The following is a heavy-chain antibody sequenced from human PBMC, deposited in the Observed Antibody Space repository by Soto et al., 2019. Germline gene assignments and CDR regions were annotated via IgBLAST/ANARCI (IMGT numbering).Heavy chain of an antibody. V-gene: IGHV4-59*01. J-gene: IGHJ3*02. CDR3: ARYSSGWYKYAFDI. CDR2: IYYSGST. Sequence: SETLSLTCTVSGGSISSCYWSWIRQPPGKGLEWIGYIYYSGSTNYNPSLKSRVTISVDTSKNQFSLKLSSVTAADTAVYYCARYSSGWYKYAFDIWGQGTMVTVSS. D-gene: IGHD6-19*01. CDR1: GGSISSCY.